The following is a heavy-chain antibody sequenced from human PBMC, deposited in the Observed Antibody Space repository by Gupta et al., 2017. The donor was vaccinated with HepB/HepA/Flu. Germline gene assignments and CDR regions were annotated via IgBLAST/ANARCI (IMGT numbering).Heavy chain of an antibody. V-gene: IGHV3-21*01. CDR3: ARGVGEEDAFDI. D-gene: IGHD4-17*01. Sequence: EVQLVESGGGLVKPGGSLRLSCAVSGFTFSTYSMNWVRQAPGKGLEWVSSISRTSIYIYYTDSVKGRFTISRDNAKNSLYLQMNSLRAEDTAMYYCARGVGEEDAFDIWGQGAMVTVSS. J-gene: IGHJ3*02. CDR2: ISRTSIYI. CDR1: GFTFSTYS.